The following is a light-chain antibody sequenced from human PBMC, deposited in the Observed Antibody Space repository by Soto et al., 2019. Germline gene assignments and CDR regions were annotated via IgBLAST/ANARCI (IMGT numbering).Light chain of an antibody. Sequence: ETVMTQSPANLSVSPGERATLSCRASQSVSSNFAWYQQKPGQALRLLIYGASTRATGIPARFSGSGSGTEFTLTISSLQSEDFAIYYCQQYNNWPPVTFGQGTKLEVK. CDR1: QSVSSN. CDR3: QQYNNWPPVT. CDR2: GAS. J-gene: IGKJ2*01. V-gene: IGKV3-15*01.